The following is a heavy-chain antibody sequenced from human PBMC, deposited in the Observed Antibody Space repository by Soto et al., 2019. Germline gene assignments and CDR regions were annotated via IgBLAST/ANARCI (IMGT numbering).Heavy chain of an antibody. CDR2: ISGSGGST. CDR3: AKTLRYFDWLSSYYFDY. Sequence: LRLSCAASGFTFSSYAMSWVRQAPGKGLEWVSAISGSGGSTYYADSVKGRFTISRDNSKNTLYLQMNSLRAEDTAVYYCAKTLRYFDWLSSYYFDYWGQGTLVTVSS. CDR1: GFTFSSYA. V-gene: IGHV3-23*01. D-gene: IGHD3-9*01. J-gene: IGHJ4*02.